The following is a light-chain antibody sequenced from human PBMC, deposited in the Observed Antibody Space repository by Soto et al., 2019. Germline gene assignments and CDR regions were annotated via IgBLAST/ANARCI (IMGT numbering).Light chain of an antibody. CDR1: SSNVGGYYY. CDR2: DDS. Sequence: QSALTQPASVSGSPGQSITISCTGTSSNVGGYYYVSWYQQLPGTAPKLIIYDDSNRPSGVSNRFSGSKSGTSASLAISGLQAEDEADYYCSSYTSSSTLMVFGGGTKLTVL. V-gene: IGLV2-14*01. J-gene: IGLJ2*01. CDR3: SSYTSSSTLMV.